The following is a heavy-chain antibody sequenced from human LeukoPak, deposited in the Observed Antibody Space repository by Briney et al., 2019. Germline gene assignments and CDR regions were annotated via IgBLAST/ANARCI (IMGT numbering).Heavy chain of an antibody. V-gene: IGHV4-30-2*01. CDR1: GGSIISGGYY. CDR3: AREMLDNHWFDP. J-gene: IGHJ5*02. Sequence: SETLSLTCTVSGGSIISGGYYWSWIRQPPGRGLEWIGYIYHTGITYNNPSLKSRVTISVDRSKNQFSLELISVTAADTAVYYCAREMLDNHWFDPWGQGILVTVSS. CDR2: IYHTGIT. D-gene: IGHD3-10*02.